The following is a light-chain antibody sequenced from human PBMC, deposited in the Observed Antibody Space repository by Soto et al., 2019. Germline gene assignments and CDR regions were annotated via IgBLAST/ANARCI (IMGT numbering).Light chain of an antibody. V-gene: IGKV3-15*01. Sequence: VLTHSPSTLSVSPGERATLSCRASQSVSSSLAWYHQKPGQAPRLLIYGASTRATGIPARFSGSGSGTEFTLTISSLQSEDFAVYYCQQYNDNWPTFGQGTKVDIK. J-gene: IGKJ1*01. CDR1: QSVSSS. CDR3: QQYNDNWPT. CDR2: GAS.